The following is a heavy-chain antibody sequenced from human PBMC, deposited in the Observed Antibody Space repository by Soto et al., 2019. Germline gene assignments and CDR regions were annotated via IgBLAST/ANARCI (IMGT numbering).Heavy chain of an antibody. CDR2: ISESGGST. CDR3: AKDLVAAAAS. D-gene: IGHD6-13*01. J-gene: IGHJ5*02. Sequence: DGQLLESGGGLGQPGGSLRLSCVGSGFTFSNYAISWVRQAPGKGLQRVSGISESGGSTHYADSVRGRFAISRDNSKNTVYLQMNSLRAEDTAIYYCAKDLVAAAASWGQGTLVTVSS. CDR1: GFTFSNYA. V-gene: IGHV3-23*01.